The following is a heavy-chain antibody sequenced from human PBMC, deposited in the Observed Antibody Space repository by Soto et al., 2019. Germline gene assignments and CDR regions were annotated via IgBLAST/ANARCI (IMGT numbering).Heavy chain of an antibody. Sequence: QLQLQESGPRLVKPSETLSLTCSVSGGSISSSSYSWGWIRQPPGKGLEWIGTIYYSGSTHYNPSLEGRVAISADTPNNQLSLRLSSVTAADKAVYYCGRQPGHCGSTTCFGDYSVDVW. CDR3: GRQPGHCGSTTCFGDYSVDV. J-gene: IGHJ6*01. CDR2: IYYSGST. V-gene: IGHV4-39*01. CDR1: GGSISSSSYS. D-gene: IGHD2-2*01.